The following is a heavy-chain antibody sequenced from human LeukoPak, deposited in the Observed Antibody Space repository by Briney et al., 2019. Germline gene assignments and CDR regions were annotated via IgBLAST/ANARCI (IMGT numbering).Heavy chain of an antibody. CDR1: GFTFSSYS. J-gene: IGHJ4*02. V-gene: IGHV3-21*01. CDR3: ARNLVEGYFDY. Sequence: GGSLRLSCAASGFTFSSYSMNWVRQAPGKGLEWVSSISSSSSYIYYADSVKGRFTISRDNAKNSLYLQMNSLRAEDTAVYYCARNLVEGYFDYWGQGTLVTVSS. D-gene: IGHD1-26*01. CDR2: ISSSSSYI.